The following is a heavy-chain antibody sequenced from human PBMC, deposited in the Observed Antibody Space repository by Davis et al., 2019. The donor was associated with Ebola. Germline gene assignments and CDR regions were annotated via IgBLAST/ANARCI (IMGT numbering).Heavy chain of an antibody. CDR2: IFPRDSDT. D-gene: IGHD2-8*02. Sequence: GESLKISCKDSGNSFTSHWIGWVRQMPGKGLEWMGIIFPRDSDTRYSPSFRGQVIISADKSMKTAFLQWSSLKASDSGMYYCASLRRTITGMDDGFDIWGEGTMVTVSS. CDR3: ASLRRTITGMDDGFDI. CDR1: GNSFTSHW. V-gene: IGHV5-51*01. J-gene: IGHJ3*02.